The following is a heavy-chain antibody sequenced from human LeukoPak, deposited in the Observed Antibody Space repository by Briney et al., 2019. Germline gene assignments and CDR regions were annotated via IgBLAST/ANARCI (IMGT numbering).Heavy chain of an antibody. V-gene: IGHV3-23*01. D-gene: IGHD2/OR15-2a*01. J-gene: IGHJ5*02. CDR2: LSDSGAST. Sequence: GGSLRLSCVASGFNFNNYAMNWVHQAPGKGLEWVSGLSDSGASTFYAESVRGRFSISRDNAKNLLYLNMNSLRAEDTAIYFCAKDARTGVWNIGDSWFDPWGPGTLVTVSS. CDR3: AKDARTGVWNIGDSWFDP. CDR1: GFNFNNYA.